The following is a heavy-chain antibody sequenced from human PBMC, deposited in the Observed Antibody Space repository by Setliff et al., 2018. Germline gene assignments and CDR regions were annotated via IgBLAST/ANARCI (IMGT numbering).Heavy chain of an antibody. CDR2: ISAYNGNT. Sequence: GASVKVSCKASGYTFGNFGFSWVRQAPGQGLEWMGWISAYNGNTNYAQRLRGRVTMTTDTSTNTAYMEPRSLTSDDTAIYYCVVDRHSFVVPPEEAWFDPWGQGTLVTVSS. D-gene: IGHD2-2*01. CDR3: VVDRHSFVVPPEEAWFDP. J-gene: IGHJ5*02. V-gene: IGHV1-18*01. CDR1: GYTFGNFG.